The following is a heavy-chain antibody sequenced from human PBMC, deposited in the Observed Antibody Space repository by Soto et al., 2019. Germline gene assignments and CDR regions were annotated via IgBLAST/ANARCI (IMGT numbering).Heavy chain of an antibody. J-gene: IGHJ4*02. CDR1: GFTFSSYE. CDR2: ISSSGSTI. D-gene: IGHD3-16*02. V-gene: IGHV3-48*03. CDR3: ARSGYSGYDFGYDYVWGSYRAFDY. Sequence: PGGSLRLSCAASGFTFSSYEMNWVRQAPGKGLEWVSYISSSGSTIYYADSVKGRFTISRDNAKNSLYLQMNSLRAEDTAVYYCARSGYSGYDFGYDYVWGSYRAFDYWGQGTLVTVSS.